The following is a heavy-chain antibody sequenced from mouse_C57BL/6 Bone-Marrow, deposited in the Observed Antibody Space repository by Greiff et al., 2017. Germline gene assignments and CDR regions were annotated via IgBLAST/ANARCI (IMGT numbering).Heavy chain of an antibody. Sequence: QVQLQQPGAELVKPGASVKLSCKASGYTFTSYWMQWVKQRPGQGLEWIGEIDPSDSYTNYNQKFKGKATLTVNTSSSTAYMQLSSLTSEDSAVDYCARYYGSRVEFDYWGQGTTLTVSS. CDR3: ARYYGSRVEFDY. CDR1: GYTFTSYW. J-gene: IGHJ2*01. V-gene: IGHV1-50*01. D-gene: IGHD1-1*01. CDR2: IDPSDSYT.